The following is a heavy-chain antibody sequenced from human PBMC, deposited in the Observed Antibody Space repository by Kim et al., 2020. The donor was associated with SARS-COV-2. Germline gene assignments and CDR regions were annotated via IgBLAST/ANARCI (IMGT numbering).Heavy chain of an antibody. V-gene: IGHV3-74*01. J-gene: IGHJ6*04. D-gene: IGHD5-12*01. CDR2: INSDGSST. Sequence: GGSLRLSCAASGFTFSSYCMHWVRQAPGKGLVWVSRINSDGSSTSYADSVKGRFTISRDNAKNTLYLQMNSLRAEDTAVYYCARVMPMATTYYYGLDVWGDGTTVTVSS. CDR1: GFTFSSYC. CDR3: ARVMPMATTYYYGLDV.